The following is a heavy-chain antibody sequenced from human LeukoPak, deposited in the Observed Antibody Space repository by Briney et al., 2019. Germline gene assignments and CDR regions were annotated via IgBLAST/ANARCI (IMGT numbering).Heavy chain of an antibody. J-gene: IGHJ4*02. V-gene: IGHV3-21*01. CDR3: ARIGGDYYDSSGYDY. Sequence: PGGSLRLSCAASGFTFSSYSMNWVRQAPGKGLEWVSSISSSSSYIYYADSVKGRFTISRDNAKNSLYLQMNSLRADDTAVNYCARIGGDYYDSSGYDYWGQGTLVTVSS. CDR1: GFTFSSYS. CDR2: ISSSSSYI. D-gene: IGHD3-22*01.